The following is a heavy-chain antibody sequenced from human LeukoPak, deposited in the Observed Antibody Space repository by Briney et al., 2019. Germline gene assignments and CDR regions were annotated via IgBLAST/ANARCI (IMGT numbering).Heavy chain of an antibody. Sequence: SVKVSCKASGGTFSSYAISWVRQAPGQGLEWLGRIIPILGIANYAQKFQGRVTITADKSTSTAYMELSSLRSEDTAVYYCARDRAAVAGTFSDYWGQGTLVTVSS. J-gene: IGHJ4*02. V-gene: IGHV1-69*04. CDR1: GGTFSSYA. D-gene: IGHD6-19*01. CDR2: IIPILGIA. CDR3: ARDRAAVAGTFSDY.